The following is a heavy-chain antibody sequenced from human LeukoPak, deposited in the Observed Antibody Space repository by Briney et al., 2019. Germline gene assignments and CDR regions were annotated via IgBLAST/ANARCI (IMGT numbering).Heavy chain of an antibody. Sequence: SQTLSLTCAISGDRVSTNNAAWSWIRQSPSRGLEWLGRTCYRSKWYNYYAESVKSRIIFNPDTSKNQFSLQLNSVTPEDTAVYYCAREKVVIAATHYYGMDVWGQGTTVTVSS. D-gene: IGHD2-15*01. J-gene: IGHJ6*02. V-gene: IGHV6-1*01. CDR3: AREKVVIAATHYYGMDV. CDR2: TCYRSKWYN. CDR1: GDRVSTNNAA.